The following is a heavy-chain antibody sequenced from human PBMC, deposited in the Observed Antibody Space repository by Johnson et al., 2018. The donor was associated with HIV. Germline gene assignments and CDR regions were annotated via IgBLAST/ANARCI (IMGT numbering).Heavy chain of an antibody. D-gene: IGHD1-26*01. CDR1: GFTFSSYA. V-gene: IGHV3-23*04. CDR2: ISGST. CDR3: AKGVGTWGDAFDI. Sequence: VQLVESGGGLVQPGGSLRVSCAASGFTFSSYAMSWVRQAPGTGLEWVSTISGSTYYADSVKGRFTISRDNSKNTLYLQRNSLRAEDTAVYYCAKGVGTWGDAFDIWGQGTMVTVSS. J-gene: IGHJ3*02.